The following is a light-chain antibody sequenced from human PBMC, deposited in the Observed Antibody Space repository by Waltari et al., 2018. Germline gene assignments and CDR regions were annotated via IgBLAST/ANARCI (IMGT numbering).Light chain of an antibody. Sequence: EIVLKQSPGTASLSPGERVTLSCRASQSVGSSSLARYQQKPGQAPRLVIYRASRRATGIPDRFSGSGSGTDFSLTISRLEPEDFAVYYCQQHGTLPATFGQGTKVEIK. J-gene: IGKJ1*01. CDR2: RAS. CDR1: QSVGSSS. CDR3: QQHGTLPAT. V-gene: IGKV3-20*01.